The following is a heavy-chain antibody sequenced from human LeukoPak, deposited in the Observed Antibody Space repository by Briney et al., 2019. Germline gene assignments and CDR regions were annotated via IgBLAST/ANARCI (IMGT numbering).Heavy chain of an antibody. J-gene: IGHJ4*02. V-gene: IGHV3-23*01. D-gene: IGHD5-12*01. CDR2: ISGSGGGT. CDR3: AKSTYTPGSGPVDY. Sequence: PGGSLRLSCAASGFTFSSYAMSWVRQAPGKGLEWVSAISGSGGGTYYADSVKGRFTISRDNSKNTLYLQMNSLRAEDTAVYYCAKSTYTPGSGPVDYWGQGTLVTVSS. CDR1: GFTFSSYA.